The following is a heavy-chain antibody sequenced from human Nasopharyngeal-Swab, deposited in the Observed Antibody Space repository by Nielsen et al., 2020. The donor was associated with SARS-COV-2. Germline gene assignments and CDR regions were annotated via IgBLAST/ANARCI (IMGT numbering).Heavy chain of an antibody. V-gene: IGHV3-11*06. D-gene: IGHD3-3*01. CDR1: GFTFSDYY. CDR2: ISSSSSYT. J-gene: IGHJ4*02. CDR3: ARAKRATIFGVVIMREFDY. Sequence: GGSLRLSCAASGFTFSDYYMSWIRQAPGKGLEWVSYISSSSSYTNYADSVKGRFTISRDNAKNSLYLQMNSLRAEDTAVYYCARAKRATIFGVVIMREFDYWGQGTLVTVPS.